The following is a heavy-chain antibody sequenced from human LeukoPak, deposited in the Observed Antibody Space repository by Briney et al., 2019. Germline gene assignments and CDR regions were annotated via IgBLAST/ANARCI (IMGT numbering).Heavy chain of an antibody. CDR3: AKGDSNLVT. Sequence: PSETLSLTCTVSGDSITSSYWTWIRQPAGKRLEWIGHIYVNGNTNSSPSLKSRVTMSVDTSKNQFSLRLISVTAADTAVYYCAKGDSNLVTWGQGTLVTVSS. V-gene: IGHV4-4*07. CDR1: GDSITSSY. CDR2: IYVNGNT. D-gene: IGHD1-26*01. J-gene: IGHJ5*02.